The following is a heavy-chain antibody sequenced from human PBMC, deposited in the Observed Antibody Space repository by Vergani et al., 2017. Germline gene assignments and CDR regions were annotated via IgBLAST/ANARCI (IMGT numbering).Heavy chain of an antibody. CDR3: ARSPPTGYSSGLYYFDY. V-gene: IGHV1-69*13. CDR2: IVPNFGTA. D-gene: IGHD6-19*01. CDR1: GGTFSSYA. Sequence: QVQLVQSGAEVKKPGSSVKLSCKASGGTFSSYAISWVRQAPGQGLEWMGGIVPNFGTANYAQKFQGRVTITADESTSTAYMELSSLRSEDTAEYYCARSPPTGYSSGLYYFDYWGQGTLVTVSS. J-gene: IGHJ4*02.